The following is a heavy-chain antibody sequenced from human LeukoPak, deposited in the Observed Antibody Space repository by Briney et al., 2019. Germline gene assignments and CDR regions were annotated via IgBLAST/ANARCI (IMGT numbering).Heavy chain of an antibody. CDR3: ARDYYGSGTYSTRDYYGMDV. J-gene: IGHJ6*02. V-gene: IGHV4-34*01. CDR1: GGSFSGYY. Sequence: PSETLSLTCAVYGGSFSGYYWSWIRQPPGKGLEWIGEINHSGSINYNPSLKSRVTISVDTSKNQFSLKLSSVTAADTAVYYCARDYYGSGTYSTRDYYGMDVWGQGTTVTVSS. CDR2: INHSGSI. D-gene: IGHD3-10*01.